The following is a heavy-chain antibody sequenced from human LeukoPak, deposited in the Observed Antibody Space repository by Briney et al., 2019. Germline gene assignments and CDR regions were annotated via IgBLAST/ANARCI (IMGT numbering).Heavy chain of an antibody. V-gene: IGHV3-33*06. CDR3: AKGERLNYYYGMDV. CDR1: GFTFSSYG. Sequence: GGSLRLSCAASGFTFSSYGMHWVRQAPGKGLEWVAVIWYDGSNRDYADSVKGRFTISRDNSKNTLSLQMNSLRAEDTAVYYCAKGERLNYYYGMDVWGQGTTVTVSS. CDR2: IWYDGSNR. J-gene: IGHJ6*02. D-gene: IGHD1-1*01.